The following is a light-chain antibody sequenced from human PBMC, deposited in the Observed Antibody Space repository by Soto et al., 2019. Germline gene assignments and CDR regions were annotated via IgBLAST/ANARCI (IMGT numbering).Light chain of an antibody. CDR2: DVI. Sequence: QSALTQPAYVSGSPGQSITISCSGTNTDVGAYDYVSWYQQHPGKAPKLILYDVINRPSGVSDRFSGSKSGNTASLTISGLQAEDEAEYFCSSYSTISNLVFGTGTKLTVL. CDR1: NTDVGAYDY. V-gene: IGLV2-14*03. J-gene: IGLJ1*01. CDR3: SSYSTISNLV.